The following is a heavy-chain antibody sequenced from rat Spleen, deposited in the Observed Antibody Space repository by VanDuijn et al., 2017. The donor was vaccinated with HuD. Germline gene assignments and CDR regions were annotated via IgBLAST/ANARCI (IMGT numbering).Heavy chain of an antibody. CDR1: GFTSSYYA. J-gene: IGHJ2*01. D-gene: IGHD4-3*01. CDR3: ARPSARYSSGYSYYFEH. V-gene: IGHV5-17*01. CDR2: IIYAGTTS. Sequence: EVQLVESGGGLVQPGRSLKLSCAASGFTSSYYAMAWVRQAPHKSLEWGGTIIYAGTTSYYRDSVKGRFTISRDNAESTLYLQVDSLTSEDTAIYYCARPSARYSSGYSYYFEHWGQGVMVTVSS.